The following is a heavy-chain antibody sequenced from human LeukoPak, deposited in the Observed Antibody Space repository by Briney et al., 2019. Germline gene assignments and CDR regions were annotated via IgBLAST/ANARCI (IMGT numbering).Heavy chain of an antibody. Sequence: SETLSLTCAVSGGSISSSNWWSWVRQPPGKGLEWIGEIYHSGSTNYNPSLKSRVTISVDTSKNQFSLKLSSVTAADTAVYYCARGRDIVVVPAAPVGYYMDVWGKGTTVTVSS. V-gene: IGHV4-4*02. CDR3: ARGRDIVVVPAAPVGYYMDV. D-gene: IGHD2-2*01. CDR2: IYHSGST. CDR1: GGSISSSNW. J-gene: IGHJ6*03.